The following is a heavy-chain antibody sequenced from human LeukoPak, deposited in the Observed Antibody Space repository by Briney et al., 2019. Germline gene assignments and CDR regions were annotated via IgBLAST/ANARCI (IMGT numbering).Heavy chain of an antibody. Sequence: GGSLRLSCAASGFTFSRYWMHWVRQAPGKGLVWVSRINGDGTTTTYADSVKGRFRISRDNAKNTVYLQLNSLRAEDTAVYYCTSLSTVASGVDWWGQGTLVTVSS. J-gene: IGHJ4*02. CDR3: TSLSTVASGVDW. CDR2: INGDGTTT. CDR1: GFTFSRYW. V-gene: IGHV3-74*01. D-gene: IGHD1-1*01.